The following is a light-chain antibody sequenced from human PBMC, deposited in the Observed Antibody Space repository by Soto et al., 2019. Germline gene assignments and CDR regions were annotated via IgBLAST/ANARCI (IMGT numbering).Light chain of an antibody. CDR2: DAS. CDR3: QQYGGSPRT. V-gene: IGKV3-11*01. Sequence: EIVLTQSPATLSLSPGERATLSCRACQSVSRYLAWYQQKPGQAPRLLVYDASNRATGIPARFSGSGSGTDFTLTITRLEPEDFAVYYCQQYGGSPRTFGQGTKVDIK. CDR1: QSVSRY. J-gene: IGKJ1*01.